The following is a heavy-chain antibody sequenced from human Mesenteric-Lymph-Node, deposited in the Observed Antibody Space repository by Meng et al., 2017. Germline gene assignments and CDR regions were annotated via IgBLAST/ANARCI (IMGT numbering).Heavy chain of an antibody. D-gene: IGHD6-19*01. CDR3: ARGLRGSSGWYSFGY. J-gene: IGHJ4*02. CDR1: GFTFDDYA. V-gene: IGHV3-9*01. CDR2: ISWNSGSI. Sequence: SLKISCAASGFTFDDYAMHWVRQAPAKGLEWVSGISWNSGSIDYADSVKGRFTISRDNAKNSLYLQMNSLRAEDTALYYCARGLRGSSGWYSFGYWGQGTLVTVSS.